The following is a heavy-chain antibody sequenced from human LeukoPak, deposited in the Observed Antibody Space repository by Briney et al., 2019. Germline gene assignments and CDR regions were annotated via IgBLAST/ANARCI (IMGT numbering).Heavy chain of an antibody. CDR2: ISYDGSNK. V-gene: IGHV3-30*03. Sequence: PGGSLRLSCAASGFTFSSYGMHWVRQAPGKGLEWVAVISYDGSNKYYADSVKGRFTISRDNSKNTLYLQMNSLRAEDTAVYYCARAVEDGRFLKEWLLLGWGQGTLVTVSS. J-gene: IGHJ4*02. D-gene: IGHD3-22*01. CDR3: ARAVEDGRFLKEWLLLG. CDR1: GFTFSSYG.